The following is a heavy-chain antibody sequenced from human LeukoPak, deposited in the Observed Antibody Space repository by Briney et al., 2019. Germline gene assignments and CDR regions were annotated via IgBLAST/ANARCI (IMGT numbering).Heavy chain of an antibody. J-gene: IGHJ5*02. Sequence: SGPTLVKPTQTLTLTCTFSGFSLSTSGVGVGWIRQPPGKALEWLALIYWDDDKRYDPSLKSRLTITKDTSKNQVVLTMTNMDPVDTATYYCAHRYITTVANNWFDPWGQGSLVTVSS. CDR1: GFSLSTSGVG. V-gene: IGHV2-5*05. D-gene: IGHD4-23*01. CDR3: AHRYITTVANNWFDP. CDR2: IYWDDDK.